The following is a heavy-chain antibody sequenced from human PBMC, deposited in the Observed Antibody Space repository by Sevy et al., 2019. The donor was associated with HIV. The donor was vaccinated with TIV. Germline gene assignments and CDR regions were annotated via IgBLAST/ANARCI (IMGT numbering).Heavy chain of an antibody. V-gene: IGHV3-21*01. J-gene: IGHJ4*02. CDR1: GFTFSSYS. CDR3: ARDSMVVVVARDFDY. D-gene: IGHD2-15*01. CDR2: ISSSSSYI. Sequence: GGSLRLSCAASGFTFSSYSMNWVRQAPGKGLEWVSSISSSSSYINYADSVKGRITISRDNAKNSLYLQMNSLRAEDTAVYYCARDSMVVVVARDFDYWGQGTLVTVSS.